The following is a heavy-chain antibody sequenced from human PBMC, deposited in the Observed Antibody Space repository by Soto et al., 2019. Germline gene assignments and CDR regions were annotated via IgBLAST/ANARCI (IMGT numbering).Heavy chain of an antibody. Sequence: ASVKVSCKASGGTFSSYAISWVRQAPGQGLEWMGGIIPIFGTANYAQKFQGRVTITADESTSTAYMELSSLRSEDTAVYYCAKDRGAGARYGMDVWGQGTTVTVSS. CDR2: IIPIFGTA. CDR3: AKDRGAGARYGMDV. J-gene: IGHJ6*02. V-gene: IGHV1-69*13. CDR1: GGTFSSYA. D-gene: IGHD1-26*01.